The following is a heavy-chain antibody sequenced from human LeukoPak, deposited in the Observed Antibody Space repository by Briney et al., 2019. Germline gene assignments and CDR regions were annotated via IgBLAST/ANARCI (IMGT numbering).Heavy chain of an antibody. CDR3: ARNTETAIPLPYYFDY. J-gene: IGHJ4*02. Sequence: GASVKVSCKASGYTFTSYAIHWVRQAPGQRLECMGWINTGNGNTKYSQKFQGRVTITRDTSAGTAYMDLSSLRSEDTAVYYCARNTETAIPLPYYFDYWGQGTLVTVSS. V-gene: IGHV1-3*04. CDR1: GYTFTSYA. D-gene: IGHD2-21*02. CDR2: INTGNGNT.